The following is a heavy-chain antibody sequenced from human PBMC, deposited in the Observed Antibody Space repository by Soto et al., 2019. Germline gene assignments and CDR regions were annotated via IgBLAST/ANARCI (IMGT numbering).Heavy chain of an antibody. CDR1: GFTFSSYG. D-gene: IGHD3-3*01. Sequence: QVQLVESGGGVVQPGRSLRLSCAASGFTFSSYGMHWVRQAPGKGLEWVAVISYDGSNKYYADSVKGRFTISRDNSKNTLYLQMNSLRAEDTAVYYCAKVTLRGRNRESYDFWSGYSPPDYWGQGTLVTVSS. CDR2: ISYDGSNK. V-gene: IGHV3-30*18. CDR3: AKVTLRGRNRESYDFWSGYSPPDY. J-gene: IGHJ4*02.